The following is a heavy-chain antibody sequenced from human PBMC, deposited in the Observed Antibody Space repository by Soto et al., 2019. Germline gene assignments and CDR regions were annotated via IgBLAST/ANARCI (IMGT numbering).Heavy chain of an antibody. CDR1: GFTFSSYE. V-gene: IGHV3-48*03. CDR2: ISSSGSTI. CDR3: AREESSSWYEWFDP. Sequence: GGSLRLSCAASGFTFSSYEMNWVRQAPGKGLEWVSYISSSGSTIYYADSAKGRFTISRDNAKNSLYLQMNSLRAEDTAVYYCAREESSSWYEWFDPWGQGTLVTVSS. J-gene: IGHJ5*02. D-gene: IGHD6-13*01.